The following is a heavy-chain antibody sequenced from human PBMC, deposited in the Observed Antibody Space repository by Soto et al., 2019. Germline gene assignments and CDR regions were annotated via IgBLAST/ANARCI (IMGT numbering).Heavy chain of an antibody. J-gene: IGHJ4*02. CDR3: AREYGGHLDY. CDR2: INAATGNT. CDR1: GYTFTSNV. Sequence: QVQLVQSGAELKKPGASVKDSCRASGYTFTSNVIHWVRQAPGQRPEWVGWINAATGNTKYSQSFQGRVTITRDTAAPTAHMEVSSLRSEDTAVYCCAREYGGHLDYWGQGTLVTVSS. D-gene: IGHD5-12*01. V-gene: IGHV1-3*01.